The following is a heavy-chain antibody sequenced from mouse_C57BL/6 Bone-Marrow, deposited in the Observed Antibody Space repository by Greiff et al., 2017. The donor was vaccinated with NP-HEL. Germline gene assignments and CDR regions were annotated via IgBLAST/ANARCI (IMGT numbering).Heavy chain of an antibody. CDR2: IYPRDGST. J-gene: IGHJ3*01. CDR1: GYTFTDHT. V-gene: IGHV1-78*01. CDR3: ASHYYGSSYEAY. D-gene: IGHD1-1*01. Sequence: VKLMESDAELMKPGASVKISCKVSGYTFTDHTIHWMKQRPEQGLEWIGYIYPRDGSTKYNEKFKGKATLTADKSSSTAYMQLNSLTSEDSAVYFCASHYYGSSYEAYWGQGTLVTVSA.